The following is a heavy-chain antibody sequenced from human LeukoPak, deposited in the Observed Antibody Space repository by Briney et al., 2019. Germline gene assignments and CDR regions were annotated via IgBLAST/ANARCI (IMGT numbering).Heavy chain of an antibody. J-gene: IGHJ3*02. CDR1: GYTFTSYG. CDR2: ISAYNGNT. D-gene: IGHD2-21*02. V-gene: IGHV1-18*01. Sequence: ASVKVSCKASGYTFTSYGISWVRQAPGQGLEWMGWISAYNGNTNYAQKFQGRVTLTTDTSTSTAYMELRGLRSDDTAVYYCARTSGHIVVLTAHAFDIRGQGTMVTVSS. CDR3: ARTSGHIVVLTAHAFDI.